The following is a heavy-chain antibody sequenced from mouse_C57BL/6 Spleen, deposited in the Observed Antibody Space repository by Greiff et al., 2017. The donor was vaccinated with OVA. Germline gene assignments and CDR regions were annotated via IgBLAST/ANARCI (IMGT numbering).Heavy chain of an antibody. CDR2: ISSGSSTI. Sequence: EVHLVESGGGLVKPGGSLKLSCEASGFTFSDYGLHWVRQAPEKGLEWVAYISSGSSTIYYADKLKGRFTFSRDNAKNTLFLQMTSLWSEDTAMYYCARKSGNWEGAMDYWGQGTSVTVSS. J-gene: IGHJ4*01. V-gene: IGHV5-17*01. D-gene: IGHD4-1*01. CDR1: GFTFSDYG. CDR3: ARKSGNWEGAMDY.